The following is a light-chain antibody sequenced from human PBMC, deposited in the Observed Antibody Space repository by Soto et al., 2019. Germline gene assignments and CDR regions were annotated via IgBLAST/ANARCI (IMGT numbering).Light chain of an antibody. CDR3: QHYNSYSEA. CDR2: DAS. J-gene: IGKJ1*01. CDR1: QIFLYSSNNKND. V-gene: IGKV4-1*01. Sequence: DIVMTQSPGSLALSLCERATINCKSSQIFLYSSNNKNDLAWYQQKPGQPPKLLIYDASSLESGVPSRFSGSGSETEFTLTISSLQPDDFATYYCQHYNSYSEAFGQGTKVDIK.